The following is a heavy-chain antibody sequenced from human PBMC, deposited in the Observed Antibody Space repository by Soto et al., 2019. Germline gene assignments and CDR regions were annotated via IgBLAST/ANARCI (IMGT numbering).Heavy chain of an antibody. Sequence: SETLSLTCTVSGGSISSVSYYWGWIRQPPGKGLEWIGSIYYSGSAYYSQSLKSRVTMSVDTSKNQLSLKLSSVTAADTSVYYCARGRLIPPLRIVVVPAAMPLFDYWGQGTLVTVSS. V-gene: IGHV4-39*01. CDR2: IYYSGSA. D-gene: IGHD2-2*01. J-gene: IGHJ4*02. CDR3: ARGRLIPPLRIVVVPAAMPLFDY. CDR1: GGSISSVSYY.